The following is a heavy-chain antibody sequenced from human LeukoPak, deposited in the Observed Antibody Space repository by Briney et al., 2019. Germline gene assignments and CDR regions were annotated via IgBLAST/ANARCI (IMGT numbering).Heavy chain of an antibody. Sequence: SATLSLTCTVSGGSISSSNYYCGWIRPPPGTGLEWVASISYSGTTYYSSSLKSRVIISVDTSKNQFSLKLSSVTATDTAVYYCARDANYHDSDAYYDALDIWGQGTLVTVSS. CDR2: ISYSGTT. CDR1: GGSISSSNYY. CDR3: ARDANYHDSDAYYDALDI. V-gene: IGHV4-39*02. D-gene: IGHD3-16*01. J-gene: IGHJ3*02.